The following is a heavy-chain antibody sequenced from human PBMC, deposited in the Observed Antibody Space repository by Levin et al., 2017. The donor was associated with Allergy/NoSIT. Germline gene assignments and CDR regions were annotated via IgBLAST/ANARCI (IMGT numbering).Heavy chain of an antibody. CDR2: IKQDGSEK. Sequence: GESLKISCAASGFTFSSYWMSWVRQAPGKGLEWVANIKQDGSEKYYVDSVKGRFTISRDNAKNSLYLQMNSLRAEDTAVYYCARGIVVVPAAIPMPGLFDYWGQGTLVTVSS. CDR1: GFTFSSYW. V-gene: IGHV3-7*04. D-gene: IGHD2-2*02. J-gene: IGHJ4*02. CDR3: ARGIVVVPAAIPMPGLFDY.